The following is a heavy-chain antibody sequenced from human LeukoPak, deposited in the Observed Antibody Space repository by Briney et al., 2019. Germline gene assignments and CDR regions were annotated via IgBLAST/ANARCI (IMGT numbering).Heavy chain of an antibody. CDR1: GYTFTDYY. CDR2: INPNSGDT. D-gene: IGHD1-26*01. CDR3: ARSREHTFDI. V-gene: IGHV1-2*02. J-gene: IGHJ3*02. Sequence: ASVKVSCEASGYTFTDYYIHWVRQAPGQGLECMGWINPNSGDTNYAQKFQGRVTMTRDTSISTAYMEVSRLRSDDTAVYYCARSREHTFDIWGQGTMVTVSS.